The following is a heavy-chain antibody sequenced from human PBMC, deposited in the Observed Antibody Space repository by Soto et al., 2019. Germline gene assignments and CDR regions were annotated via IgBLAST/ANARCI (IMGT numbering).Heavy chain of an antibody. CDR1: GGTFSSYA. Sequence: SVKVSCKASGGTFSSYAISWVRQAPGQGLEWMGGIIPIFGTANYAQKFQGRVTITADESTSTAYMELSSLRSEDTAVYYCARDRTTPGAFDIWGQGTMVTVSS. CDR2: IIPIFGTA. V-gene: IGHV1-69*13. D-gene: IGHD4-17*01. J-gene: IGHJ3*02. CDR3: ARDRTTPGAFDI.